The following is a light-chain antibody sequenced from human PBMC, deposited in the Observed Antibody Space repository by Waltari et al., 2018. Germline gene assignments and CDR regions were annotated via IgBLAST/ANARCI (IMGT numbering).Light chain of an antibody. CDR2: DVS. Sequence: QSALTQPASVSGSPGQSITIPCTGTSSDGGGYNYVSWYQQYPGKAPKLVIHDVSSRPSGTSDRFSGSKSGNTASLIISGLQADDEADCYCSSYTASRLYVFGTGTKVTVL. CDR3: SSYTASRLYV. J-gene: IGLJ1*01. V-gene: IGLV2-14*03. CDR1: SSDGGGYNY.